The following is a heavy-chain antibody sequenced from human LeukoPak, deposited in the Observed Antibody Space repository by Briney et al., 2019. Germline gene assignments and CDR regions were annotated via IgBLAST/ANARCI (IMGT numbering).Heavy chain of an antibody. CDR1: SGSISTSNYY. V-gene: IGHV4-39*01. D-gene: IGHD1-14*01. J-gene: IGHJ4*02. CDR3: ARLAMATGDY. Sequence: SETLSLTCTVSSGSISTSNYYWGWVRQPPGKALEWIGNNSPSLKSRVTISLDTSRNQFSLKLSSVTAADTAVYYCARLAMATGDYWGQGTLVTVSS.